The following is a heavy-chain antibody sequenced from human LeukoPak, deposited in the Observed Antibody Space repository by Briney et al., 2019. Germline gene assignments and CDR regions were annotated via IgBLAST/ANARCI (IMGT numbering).Heavy chain of an antibody. J-gene: IGHJ5*02. CDR3: ARGIPNGYSSSWYQVENWFDP. CDR1: GYTFTSYG. D-gene: IGHD6-13*01. V-gene: IGHV1-8*01. CDR2: MNPNSGNT. Sequence: ASVKVSCKASGYTFTSYGINWVRQATGQGLEWMGWMNPNSGNTGYAQKFQGRVTMTRNTSISTAYMELSSLRSEDTAVYYCARGIPNGYSSSWYQVENWFDPWGQGTLVTVSS.